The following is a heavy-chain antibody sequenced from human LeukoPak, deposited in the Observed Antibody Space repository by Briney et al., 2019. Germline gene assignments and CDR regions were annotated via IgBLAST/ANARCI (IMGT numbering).Heavy chain of an antibody. CDR3: ARVWFGELFPLDY. D-gene: IGHD3-10*01. J-gene: IGHJ4*02. CDR1: GYTFTSYG. CDR2: ISAYNGNT. Sequence: ASVKVSCKASGYTFTSYGISWVRQAPGQGLEWMGWISAYNGNTNYAQKLRGRVTMTRDTSTSTVYMELSSLRSEDTAVYYCARVWFGELFPLDYWGQGTLVTVSS. V-gene: IGHV1-18*01.